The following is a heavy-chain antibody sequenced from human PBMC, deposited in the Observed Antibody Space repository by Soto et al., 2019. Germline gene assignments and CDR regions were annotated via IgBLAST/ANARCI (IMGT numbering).Heavy chain of an antibody. J-gene: IGHJ6*02. CDR1: GGSISSYY. CDR3: ARQMRGATISIYYYGMDV. CDR2: IYYSGST. V-gene: IGHV4-59*01. Sequence: QVQLQESGPGLVKPSETLSLTCTVSGGSISSYYWSWIRQPPGKGLEWIGYIYYSGSTNYDPSLKGRVTISVDTSKSPFSLKLSSVTAADTAVYYCARQMRGATISIYYYGMDVWGQETTVTVSS. D-gene: IGHD5-12*01.